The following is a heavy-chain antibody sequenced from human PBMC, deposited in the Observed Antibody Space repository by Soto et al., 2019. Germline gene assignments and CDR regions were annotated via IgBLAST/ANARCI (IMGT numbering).Heavy chain of an antibody. CDR2: ISYDGSNK. Sequence: GSLRLSCAASGFTFSSYAMHWVRQAPGKGLEWVAVISYDGSNKYYADSVKGRFTISRDNSKNTLYLQMNSLRAEDTAVYYCARTDSSGYYDPYPLDYWGQGTLVTVSS. J-gene: IGHJ4*02. D-gene: IGHD3-22*01. V-gene: IGHV3-30-3*01. CDR1: GFTFSSYA. CDR3: ARTDSSGYYDPYPLDY.